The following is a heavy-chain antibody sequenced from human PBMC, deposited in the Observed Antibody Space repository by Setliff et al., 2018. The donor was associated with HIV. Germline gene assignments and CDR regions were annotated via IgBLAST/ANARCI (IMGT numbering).Heavy chain of an antibody. D-gene: IGHD3-22*01. CDR3: ATIRAYYYDSSGQEYFQY. CDR1: GYSLTDLS. CDR2: FDPEDGET. Sequence: ASVKVSCKVSGYSLTDLSIHWVRQAPGKGLEWMGGFDPEDGETVYAQKLQGRVTMTEDTSTYTAYMELSSLRSEDTAMYYCATIRAYYYDSSGQEYFQYWGHGTLVTVSS. J-gene: IGHJ1*01. V-gene: IGHV1-24*01.